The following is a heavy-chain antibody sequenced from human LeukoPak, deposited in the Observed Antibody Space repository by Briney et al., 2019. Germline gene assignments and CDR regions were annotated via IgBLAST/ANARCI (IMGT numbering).Heavy chain of an antibody. CDR2: IYSSGNT. CDR3: ARERGILRGDAFDI. V-gene: IGHV4-4*07. J-gene: IGHJ3*02. D-gene: IGHD1-26*01. Sequence: SETLSLTCTVSGVSISTYYWTWIRQPAGKGLEWIGRIYSSGNTNYNPSLESRVTMSIDTSKNQFSLKLSSVTAADTAVYYCARERGILRGDAFDIWGQGTMVTVSS. CDR1: GVSISTYY.